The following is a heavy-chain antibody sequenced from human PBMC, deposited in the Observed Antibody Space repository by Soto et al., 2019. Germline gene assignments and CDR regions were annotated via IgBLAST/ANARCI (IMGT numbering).Heavy chain of an antibody. V-gene: IGHV1-18*04. CDR1: TYTFTSFG. Sequence: ASVKVSCKASTYTFTSFGISWVRQAPGQGLEWIGWTSGYNGHTNFAQELQGRLTMTTDTPTNTAYMELRSLTSDDTAVYYCARSGATRPVYYHGMDVWGQGTTVTVSS. CDR3: ARSGATRPVYYHGMDV. CDR2: TSGYNGHT. D-gene: IGHD1-26*01. J-gene: IGHJ6*02.